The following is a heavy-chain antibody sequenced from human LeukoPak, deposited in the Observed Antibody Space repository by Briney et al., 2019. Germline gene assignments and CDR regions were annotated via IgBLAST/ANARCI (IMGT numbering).Heavy chain of an antibody. Sequence: PGGSLRLSCPAPGLSFSYYGMNWVRQAPGQGLEWIAYISSSGSSICYADSVKGRFTISRDNAKNSLYLHLNSLRAEDTAVYYCARDPGYWAVYYFDYWGQGTLVTVAS. J-gene: IGHJ4*02. CDR3: ARDPGYWAVYYFDY. CDR1: GLSFSYYG. D-gene: IGHD6-13*01. V-gene: IGHV3-48*04. CDR2: ISSSGSSI.